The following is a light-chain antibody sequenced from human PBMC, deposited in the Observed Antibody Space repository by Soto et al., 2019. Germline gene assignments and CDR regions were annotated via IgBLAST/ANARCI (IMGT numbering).Light chain of an antibody. V-gene: IGLV1-44*01. CDR1: SSNIGSNT. J-gene: IGLJ2*01. Sequence: QSVLTQPPSASGTPGQRVTISCSGSSSNIGSNTVNWYQQLPGTAPKLLIYNNDQRPSGVSNRFSGSKSGNTASLTISGLQTEDAADYYCSSYTSSRTVIFGGGTQLTVL. CDR2: NND. CDR3: SSYTSSRTVI.